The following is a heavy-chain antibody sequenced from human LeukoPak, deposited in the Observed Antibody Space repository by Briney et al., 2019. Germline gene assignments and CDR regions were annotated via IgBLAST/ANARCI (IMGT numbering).Heavy chain of an antibody. CDR1: GGSISSSSYY. J-gene: IGHJ5*01. V-gene: IGHV4-39*01. CDR3: ARGEGWFDS. Sequence: PSGTLSHTRTVSGGSISSSSYYSGWTRQPPGKGLEWLGCIYYSGSTYYNPSLKSRVTISVDTSKNQFSLKLSSVTAADTAVYYCARGEGWFDSWGQGTLVIVSS. CDR2: IYYSGST.